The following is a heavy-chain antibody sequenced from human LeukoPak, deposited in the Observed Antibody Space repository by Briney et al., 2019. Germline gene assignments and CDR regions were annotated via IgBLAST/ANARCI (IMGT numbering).Heavy chain of an antibody. V-gene: IGHV1-46*01. Sequence: ASVKVSCKASGYTFTSYYMHWVRQAPGQGLEWMGIINPSGGSTSYAQKFQGRVTMTRDTSTSTVYMELSSLRSEDTAVYYCAKDPPVIHCTNGVCGDFDYWGQGTLVTVSS. J-gene: IGHJ4*02. CDR3: AKDPPVIHCTNGVCGDFDY. CDR1: GYTFTSYY. CDR2: INPSGGST. D-gene: IGHD2-8*01.